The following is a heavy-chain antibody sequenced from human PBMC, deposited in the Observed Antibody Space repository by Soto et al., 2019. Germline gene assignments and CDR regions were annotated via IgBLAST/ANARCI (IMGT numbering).Heavy chain of an antibody. V-gene: IGHV3-74*01. CDR1: GFTFSSYW. J-gene: IGHJ4*02. Sequence: GGSLRLSCAASGFTFSSYWMHWVRQAPGKGLVWVSRINSDGSSTSYADSVKGRFTISRDNAKNTLYLQMNSLRAEDTAVYYCAREGRGTVVVPAATDFDYWGQGTLVTVSS. CDR2: INSDGSST. CDR3: AREGRGTVVVPAATDFDY. D-gene: IGHD2-2*01.